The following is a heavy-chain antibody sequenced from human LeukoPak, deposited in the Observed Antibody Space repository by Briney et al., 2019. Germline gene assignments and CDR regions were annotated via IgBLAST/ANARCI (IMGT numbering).Heavy chain of an antibody. J-gene: IGHJ4*02. V-gene: IGHV1-24*01. Sequence: ASVKVSCKVSGYTLTELSMHWVRQAAGKGLEWMGGFDPEDGETIYAQKFQGRVTMTEDTSTDTAYMELSSLRSEDTAVYYCATAGRYYYDSSGYFFDYWGQGTLVTVSS. CDR3: ATAGRYYYDSSGYFFDY. CDR2: FDPEDGET. CDR1: GYTLTELS. D-gene: IGHD3-22*01.